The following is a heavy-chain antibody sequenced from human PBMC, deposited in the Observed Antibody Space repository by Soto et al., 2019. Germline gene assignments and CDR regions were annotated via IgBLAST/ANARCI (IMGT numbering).Heavy chain of an antibody. CDR1: GFTFSSYA. J-gene: IGHJ6*03. D-gene: IGHD4-4*01. V-gene: IGHV3-23*01. Sequence: GGSLRLSCAASGFTFSSYAMSWVRQAPGKGLEWVSAISGSGGSTYYADSVKGRFTISRDNSKNTLYLQMNSLRAEDTAVYYCAKVINYSNYKELADYYYYYMDVWGKGTTVTVSS. CDR3: AKVINYSNYKELADYYYYYMDV. CDR2: ISGSGGST.